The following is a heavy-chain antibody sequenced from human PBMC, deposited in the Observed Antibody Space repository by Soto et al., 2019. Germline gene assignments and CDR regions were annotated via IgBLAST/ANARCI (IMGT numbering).Heavy chain of an antibody. D-gene: IGHD2-15*01. CDR2: ISAYNGNT. CDR3: ARRGQYSVLWWYEKAYYYGIDV. J-gene: IGHJ6*02. V-gene: IGHV1-18*01. CDR1: GYTFTSYG. Sequence: QVQLVQSGAEVKKPGASVKVSCKASGYTFTSYGISWVRQAPGQGLEWMGWISAYNGNTNYAQKLQGRVTMTTDTSTRKADMQLGGLRADDASVYDCARRGQYSVLWWYEKAYYYGIDVGGQGTTVTVSS.